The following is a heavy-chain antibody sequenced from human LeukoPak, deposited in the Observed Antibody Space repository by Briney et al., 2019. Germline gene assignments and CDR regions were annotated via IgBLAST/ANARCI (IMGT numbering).Heavy chain of an antibody. V-gene: IGHV1-69*06. CDR2: IIPIFGTA. D-gene: IGHD2-2*03. CDR3: ARAVDIVVVPTL. Sequence: GASVKVSCKASGGTFSSYAISWVRQAPGQGLEWMGGIIPIFGTANYAQKFQGRVTITADKSTSTAYMELSSLRSEDTVVYYCARAVDIVVVPTLWGQGTLVTVSS. J-gene: IGHJ4*02. CDR1: GGTFSSYA.